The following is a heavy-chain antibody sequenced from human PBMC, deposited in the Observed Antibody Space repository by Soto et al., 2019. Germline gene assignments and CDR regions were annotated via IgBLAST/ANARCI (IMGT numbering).Heavy chain of an antibody. CDR2: IIPIFGTA. Sequence: SVKVSCKASGGTFSSYAISWVRQAPGQGLEWMGGIIPIFGTANYAQKFQGRVTITADESTSTAYMELSSLRSEDTAVYYCARDTTMIDTQDAFDIWGQGTMVTVSS. J-gene: IGHJ3*02. D-gene: IGHD3-22*01. CDR3: ARDTTMIDTQDAFDI. V-gene: IGHV1-69*13. CDR1: GGTFSSYA.